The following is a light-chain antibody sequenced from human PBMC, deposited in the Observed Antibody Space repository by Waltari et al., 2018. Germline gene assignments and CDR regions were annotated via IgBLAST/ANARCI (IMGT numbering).Light chain of an antibody. CDR2: KAS. Sequence: DIQMTQSPSTLSASVGDRVTITYRASQSISSWLAWYQKKQGKAPKLLSYKASSLESGVTSRFSGSGSGTEFTLTISSLQPDDFATYYCQQYNSYPFTFGPGTKVDIK. J-gene: IGKJ3*01. CDR1: QSISSW. CDR3: QQYNSYPFT. V-gene: IGKV1-5*03.